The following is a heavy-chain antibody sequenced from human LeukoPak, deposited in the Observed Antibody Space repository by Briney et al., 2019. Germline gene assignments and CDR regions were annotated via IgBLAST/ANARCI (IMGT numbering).Heavy chain of an antibody. CDR2: ISSSSSTI. Sequence: GGSLRLSCAASGFTFSDYYMSWIRQAPGKGLEWVSYISSSSSTIYYADSVKGRFTISRDNSKNTLYLQMNSLRAEDTAVYYCAKETLKQLVSHWGQGTLVTVSS. CDR3: AKETLKQLVSH. D-gene: IGHD6-13*01. J-gene: IGHJ4*02. CDR1: GFTFSDYY. V-gene: IGHV3-11*01.